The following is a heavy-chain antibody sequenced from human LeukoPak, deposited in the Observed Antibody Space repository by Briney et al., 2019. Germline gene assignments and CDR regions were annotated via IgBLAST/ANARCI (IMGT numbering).Heavy chain of an antibody. J-gene: IGHJ6*02. V-gene: IGHV1-18*01. CDR1: GYTFTSYG. Sequence: GASVKVSCKASGYTFTSYGISWVRQAPGQGLERMGWISAYNGNTNYSQKLQGRVTMTTDTSTSTAYMELRSLRSDDTAVYYCASTPIVVVPAAIPYYYYYGMDVWGQGTTVTVSS. CDR3: ASTPIVVVPAAIPYYYYYGMDV. D-gene: IGHD2-2*02. CDR2: ISAYNGNT.